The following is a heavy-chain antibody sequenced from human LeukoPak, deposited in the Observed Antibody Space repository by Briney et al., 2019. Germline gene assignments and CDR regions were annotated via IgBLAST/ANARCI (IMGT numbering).Heavy chain of an antibody. CDR1: GSTFSGYY. CDR3: ARDQGGVGY. V-gene: IGHV3-11*04. CDR2: ISSFSGTI. D-gene: IGHD3-16*01. J-gene: IGHJ4*02. Sequence: GGSLRLSRAASGSTFSGYYMAWIRQTPGKGLEWVSYISSFSGTINYADSVKGRFTISRDNAKNSLYLQMNSLRAEDTAVYYCARDQGGVGYWGQGTLVTVSS.